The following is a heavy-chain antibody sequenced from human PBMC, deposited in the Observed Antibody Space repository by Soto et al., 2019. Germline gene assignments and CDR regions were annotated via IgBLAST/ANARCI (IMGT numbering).Heavy chain of an antibody. CDR2: IYYSGST. J-gene: IGHJ6*02. V-gene: IGHV4-31*03. CDR1: GGSISSGGYY. Sequence: SETLSLTCTVSGGSISSGGYYWSWIRQHPGKGLEWIGYIYYSGSTYYNPSLKSRVTISVDTSKNQFSLKLSSVTAADTAVYYCARKWRGGQDDGMDVWGQGTTVTVSS. D-gene: IGHD5-12*01. CDR3: ARKWRGGQDDGMDV.